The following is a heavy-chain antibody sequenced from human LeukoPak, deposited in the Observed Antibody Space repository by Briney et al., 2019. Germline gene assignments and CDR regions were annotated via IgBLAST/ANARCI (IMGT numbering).Heavy chain of an antibody. D-gene: IGHD6-19*01. V-gene: IGHV3-20*01. CDR3: ARLPHPGVAVAGPHYMDV. CDR2: INWNGGST. J-gene: IGHJ6*03. CDR1: GFTFSSYE. Sequence: GGSLRLSCAASGFTFSSYEMNWVRQAPGKGLEWVSGINWNGGSTGYADSVKGRFTISRDNAKNSLYLQMNSLRAEDTALYHCARLPHPGVAVAGPHYMDVWGKGTTVTISS.